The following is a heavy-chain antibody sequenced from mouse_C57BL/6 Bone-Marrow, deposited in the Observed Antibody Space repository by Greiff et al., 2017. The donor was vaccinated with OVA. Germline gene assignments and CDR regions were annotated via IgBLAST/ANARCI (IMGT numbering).Heavy chain of an antibody. V-gene: IGHV1-76*01. J-gene: IGHJ1*03. CDR3: ARWGGSSPYWYFDV. CDR2: IYPGSGNT. D-gene: IGHD1-1*01. CDR1: GYTFTDYY. Sequence: QVQLKESGAELVRPGASVKLSCKASGYTFTDYYINWVKQRPGQGLEWIARIYPGSGNTYYNEKFKGKATLTAEKSSSTAYMQLSSLTSEDSAVYFCARWGGSSPYWYFDVWGTGTTVTVSS.